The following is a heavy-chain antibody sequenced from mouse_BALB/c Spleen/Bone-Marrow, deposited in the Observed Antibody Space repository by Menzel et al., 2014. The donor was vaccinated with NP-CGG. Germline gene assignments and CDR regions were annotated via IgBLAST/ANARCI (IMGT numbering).Heavy chain of an antibody. CDR3: ARRGGRVSLSCIYAMDH. Sequence: QVQLQQSGAELVKPGASVKLSCKASGYTFTTYWMHWVKQRPGQGLEWIGEINPSNGRTNYNEKFKTKATLTVDKSSNSAYSQLRRLTSEDSAVYFCARRGGRVSLSCIYAMDHWGQRPSVPVPT. CDR1: GYTFTTYW. D-gene: IGHD6-1*01. V-gene: IGHV1S81*02. CDR2: INPSNGRT. J-gene: IGHJ4*01.